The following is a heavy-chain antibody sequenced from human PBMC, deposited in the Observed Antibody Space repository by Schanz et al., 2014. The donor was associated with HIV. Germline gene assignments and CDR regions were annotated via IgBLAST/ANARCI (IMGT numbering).Heavy chain of an antibody. J-gene: IGHJ4*02. CDR2: ISGSGGST. D-gene: IGHD5-12*01. V-gene: IGHV3-23*04. CDR1: GFTYSKYA. Sequence: VQLVESGGRPVKPGESLRLSCAASGFTYSKYAMSWVRQAPGKGLEWVLAISGSGGSTYYTDSVKGRFTISRDNSKNTLYLQINSLRAEDTAVYYCATSQGIMVATDFDYWGQGTLVTVSS. CDR3: ATSQGIMVATDFDY.